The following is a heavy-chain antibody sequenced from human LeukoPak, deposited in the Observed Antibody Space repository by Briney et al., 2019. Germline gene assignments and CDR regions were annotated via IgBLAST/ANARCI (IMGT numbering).Heavy chain of an antibody. V-gene: IGHV1-8*01. Sequence: GASVKVSCKASGYTFTSYDINWVRQATGQGLEWMGWMNPNSGNTGYAQKFQGRVTMTRNTYISTAYMELSSLRSEDTAVYYCARGRGNNQSKYRKLRRYYFDYWGQGTLVTVSS. J-gene: IGHJ4*02. D-gene: IGHD2/OR15-2a*01. CDR3: ARGRGNNQSKYRKLRRYYFDY. CDR1: GYTFTSYD. CDR2: MNPNSGNT.